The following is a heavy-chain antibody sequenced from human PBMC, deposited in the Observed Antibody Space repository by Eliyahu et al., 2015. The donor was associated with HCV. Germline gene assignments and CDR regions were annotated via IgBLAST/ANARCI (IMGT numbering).Heavy chain of an antibody. CDR1: GFTFSKYA. Sequence: EVQLLESGGGLVQPGGSLRLSCAASGFTFSKYAXXWVRQAPGKGLEWVSVIGGFGENIYYADSVKGRFTISRDNSENTLYLQMNSLRAEDSAIYYCAKLQRGYDPFDYWGQGTLVTVSS. J-gene: IGHJ4*02. CDR2: IGGFGENI. D-gene: IGHD5-12*01. CDR3: AKLQRGYDPFDY. V-gene: IGHV3-23*01.